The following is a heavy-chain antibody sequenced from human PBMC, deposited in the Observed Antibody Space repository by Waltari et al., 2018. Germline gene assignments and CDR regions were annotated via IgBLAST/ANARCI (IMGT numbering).Heavy chain of an antibody. D-gene: IGHD1-26*01. J-gene: IGHJ6*03. CDR2: IYYSGST. CDR3: ARVFGRSGATLDYYYYMDV. Sequence: QVQLQESGSGLVKPSETLSLTCTVSGGSISSYYWSWIRQPPGKGLEWMGYIYYSGSTNYTPSLKSRVTISVDTSKNQFSLKLSSVTAADTAVYYCARVFGRSGATLDYYYYMDVWGKGTTVTVSS. V-gene: IGHV4-59*01. CDR1: GGSISSYY.